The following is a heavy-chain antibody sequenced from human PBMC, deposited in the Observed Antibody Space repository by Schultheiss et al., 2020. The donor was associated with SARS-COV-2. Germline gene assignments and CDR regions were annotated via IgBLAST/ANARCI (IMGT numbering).Heavy chain of an antibody. CDR1: GYTFTSYG. Sequence: SVKVSCKASGYTFTSYGISWVRQAPGQGLEWMGGIIPIFGTANYAQKFQGRVTITADESTSTAYMELRSLRSDDTAVYYCARTYADSTGFYPKPGLWGQGTLVTVSS. CDR2: IIPIFGTA. V-gene: IGHV1-69*13. D-gene: IGHD2-8*02. J-gene: IGHJ4*02. CDR3: ARTYADSTGFYPKPGL.